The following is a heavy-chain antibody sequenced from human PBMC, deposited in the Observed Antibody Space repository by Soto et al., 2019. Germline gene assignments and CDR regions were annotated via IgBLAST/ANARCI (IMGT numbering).Heavy chain of an antibody. CDR2: MSYDGNNK. CDR3: AKGFLSGGYCANGVCYHFDY. D-gene: IGHD2-8*01. J-gene: IGHJ4*02. V-gene: IGHV3-30*18. CDR1: GFTFSRFG. Sequence: GGSLRLSCAASGFTFSRFGMHWVRQAPGKGLEWVAVMSYDGNNKYYADSVKGRFTVSRDNSRNTQYLQMNSLKVEDTAVYFCAKGFLSGGYCANGVCYHFDYWGQGTPVTVSS.